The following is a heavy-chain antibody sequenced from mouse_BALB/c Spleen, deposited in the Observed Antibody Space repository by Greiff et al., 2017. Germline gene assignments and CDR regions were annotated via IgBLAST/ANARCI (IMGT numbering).Heavy chain of an antibody. CDR1: GFTFSNYW. D-gene: IGHD2-14*01. Sequence: EVQRVESGGGLVQPGGSMKLSCVASGFTFSNYWMNWVRQSPEKGLEWVAEIRLKSNNYATHYAESVKGRFTISRDDSKSSVYLQMNNLRAEDTGIYYCTRDYRYYFDYWGQGTTLTVSS. J-gene: IGHJ2*01. V-gene: IGHV6-6*02. CDR2: IRLKSNNYAT. CDR3: TRDYRYYFDY.